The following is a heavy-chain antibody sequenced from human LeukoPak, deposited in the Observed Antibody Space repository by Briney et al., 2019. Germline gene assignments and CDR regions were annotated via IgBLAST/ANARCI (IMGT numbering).Heavy chain of an antibody. V-gene: IGHV1-69*13. CDR1: GGTFSSYA. D-gene: IGHD2-21*02. CDR3: ARGVTAYCGGDCYSRFDY. J-gene: IGHJ4*02. Sequence: SVKVSCKASGGTFSSYAISWVRQAPGQGLEWMGGIIPIFGTANYAQKFQGRVTITADESTSTAYMELSSLRSEDTAVYYCARGVTAYCGGDCYSRFDYWGQGTLVTVSS. CDR2: IIPIFGTA.